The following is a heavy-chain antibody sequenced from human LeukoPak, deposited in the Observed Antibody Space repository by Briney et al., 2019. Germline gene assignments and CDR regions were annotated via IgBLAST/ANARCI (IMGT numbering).Heavy chain of an antibody. Sequence: PGGSLRLSCAASGSTVSSNYMSWVRQAPGKGLEWVSVIYSGGSTYYADSVKGRFTISRHNSKNTLYLQMNSLRAEDTAVYYCAREIAAADTNWFDPWGQGTPVTVSS. J-gene: IGHJ5*02. V-gene: IGHV3-53*04. CDR1: GSTVSSNY. D-gene: IGHD6-13*01. CDR3: AREIAAADTNWFDP. CDR2: IYSGGST.